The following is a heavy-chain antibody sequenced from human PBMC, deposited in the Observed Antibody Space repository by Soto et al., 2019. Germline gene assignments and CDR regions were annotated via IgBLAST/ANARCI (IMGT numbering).Heavy chain of an antibody. V-gene: IGHV4-30-2*01. J-gene: IGHJ4*02. CDR3: ARGGGSDSFDY. CDR2: INHLETT. Sequence: PSETLSLTSTVPGASITFGGYSWSWIRQTPGKGLEWIGYINHLETTFYNPSFESRLTLSIDRAKNQFSLKLHSMSAADRAVYFCARGGGSDSFDYWGQGILVTVSS. D-gene: IGHD1-26*01. CDR1: GASITFGGYS.